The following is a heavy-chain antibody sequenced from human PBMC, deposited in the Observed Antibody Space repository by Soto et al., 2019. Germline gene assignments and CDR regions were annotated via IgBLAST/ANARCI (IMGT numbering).Heavy chain of an antibody. CDR2: IYSGCAT. CDR1: GFTFGYYW. V-gene: IGHV3-53*05. J-gene: IGHJ3*02. Sequence: PGGSLRLSCAASGFTFGYYWMNWVRQAPGKGLEWVAVIYSGCATYYADSVKGRFTISRDNSKNTLYLQMNSLRAEDTALYYCAKDYLYDSSGYYYGAFDIWGQGTMVT. D-gene: IGHD3-22*01. CDR3: AKDYLYDSSGYYYGAFDI.